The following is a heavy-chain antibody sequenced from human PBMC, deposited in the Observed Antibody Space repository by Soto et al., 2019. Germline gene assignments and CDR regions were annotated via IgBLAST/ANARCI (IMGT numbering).Heavy chain of an antibody. CDR1: GFTFSSYG. Sequence: PGGSLRLSCAASGFTFSSYGMHWVRQAPGKGLEWVAVISYDGSNKYYADSVKGRFTISRDNSKNTLYLQMNSLRAEDTAVYYCAKGEYYDILTGYYTYYYYGMDVWGQGTTVTVSS. D-gene: IGHD3-9*01. J-gene: IGHJ6*02. CDR3: AKGEYYDILTGYYTYYYYGMDV. CDR2: ISYDGSNK. V-gene: IGHV3-30*18.